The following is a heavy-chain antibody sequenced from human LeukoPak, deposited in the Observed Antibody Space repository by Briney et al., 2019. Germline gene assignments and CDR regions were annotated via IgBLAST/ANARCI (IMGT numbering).Heavy chain of an antibody. V-gene: IGHV4-59*01. D-gene: IGHD6-13*01. CDR2: IYYSGST. J-gene: IGHJ3*02. CDR3: AREVPGSSSWNDAFDI. CDR1: GDSISSYY. Sequence: SETLSLTCTVSGDSISSYYWSWIRQPPGKGLEWIGYIYYSGSTNYNPSLKSRVTISVDTSKNQFSLKLSSVTAADTAVYYCAREVPGSSSWNDAFDIWGQGTMVTVSS.